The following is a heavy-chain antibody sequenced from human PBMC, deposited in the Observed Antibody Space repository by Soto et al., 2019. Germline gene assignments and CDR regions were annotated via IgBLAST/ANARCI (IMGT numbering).Heavy chain of an antibody. CDR2: INAGNGNT. CDR3: ASGVYYDSSGHDY. J-gene: IGHJ4*02. CDR1: GYTFTSYA. V-gene: IGHV1-3*01. D-gene: IGHD3-22*01. Sequence: ASVKVSCQASGYTFTSYAMHWVRPAPGQTLEWMGGINAGNGNTKYSQKFQGRVTITRDTSASTAYMELSSMRSEDTAVYYCASGVYYDSSGHDYWGQGTLVTVSS.